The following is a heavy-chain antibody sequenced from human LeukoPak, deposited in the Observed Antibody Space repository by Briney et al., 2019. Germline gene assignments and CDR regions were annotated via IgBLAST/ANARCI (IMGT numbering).Heavy chain of an antibody. Sequence: GGSLRLSCAASGFTFSSYWMHWVRQAPGKGLVWVSRINSDGSSTSYADSVKGRFTISRDNAKNTLYLQMNSLRAEDTAVYYCARGPPPPDSPQGPWWNYYYYYGRDVGAQGTRVTVS. CDR3: ARGPPPPDSPQGPWWNYYYYYGRDV. CDR1: GFTFSSYW. D-gene: IGHD2-15*01. V-gene: IGHV3-74*01. CDR2: INSDGSST. J-gene: IGHJ6*02.